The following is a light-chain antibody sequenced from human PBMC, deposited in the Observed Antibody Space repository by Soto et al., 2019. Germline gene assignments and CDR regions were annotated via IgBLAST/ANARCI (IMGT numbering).Light chain of an antibody. CDR1: SSDVGGYNY. V-gene: IGLV2-14*01. CDR2: EVN. J-gene: IGLJ1*01. Sequence: QSALTQPASVSGSPGQSITISCTGTSSDVGGYNYVSWYQQQAGKAPKLLIYEVNYRPSGVSDRFSGSKYGTTASLTISGLQTEDEADYYCNSYAGSNSFVFGSGTKVTVL. CDR3: NSYAGSNSFV.